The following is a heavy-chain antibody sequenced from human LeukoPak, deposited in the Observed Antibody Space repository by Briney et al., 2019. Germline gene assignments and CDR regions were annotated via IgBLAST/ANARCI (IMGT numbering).Heavy chain of an antibody. Sequence: SETLSLTCTVSGGSISNYFWSWIRQPPGKGLEWIGHIYYSGSAIYNPSLMGRVTMSVDTSKNQFSLSLSSVSAADTALYYCARHREPLGSYSAFDYWGQGALVTVSS. D-gene: IGHD3-10*01. CDR1: GGSISNYF. CDR3: ARHREPLGSYSAFDY. V-gene: IGHV4-59*08. CDR2: IYYSGSA. J-gene: IGHJ4*02.